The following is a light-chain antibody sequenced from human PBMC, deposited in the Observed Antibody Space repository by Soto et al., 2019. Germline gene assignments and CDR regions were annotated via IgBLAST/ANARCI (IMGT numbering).Light chain of an antibody. J-gene: IGKJ1*01. CDR1: QSISSW. Sequence: DIQMTQSPSTLSASVGDRVTITCRASQSISSWLAWYQQKPGKAPKLLIYDASSLESGVPSTFSGSGSGTEFTLTISSLQPDDFDSYYCQQHNSYSPWGTFGQGTKVEIK. CDR2: DAS. CDR3: QQHNSYSPWGT. V-gene: IGKV1-5*01.